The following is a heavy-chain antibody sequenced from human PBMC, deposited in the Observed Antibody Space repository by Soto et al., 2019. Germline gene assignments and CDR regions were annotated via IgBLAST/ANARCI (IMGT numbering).Heavy chain of an antibody. D-gene: IGHD2-8*01. V-gene: IGHV1-18*01. Sequence: QVQLVQSGAEVKKPGASVKVSCKASGYTFTSYGISWVRQAPGQGLEGMGWISAYNGNTNYAQKLQGRVTMTTDTSTSTAYMELRSLRSDDTAVYYCARDQDCTNGVCYPDAFDIWGQGTMVTVSS. J-gene: IGHJ3*02. CDR1: GYTFTSYG. CDR2: ISAYNGNT. CDR3: ARDQDCTNGVCYPDAFDI.